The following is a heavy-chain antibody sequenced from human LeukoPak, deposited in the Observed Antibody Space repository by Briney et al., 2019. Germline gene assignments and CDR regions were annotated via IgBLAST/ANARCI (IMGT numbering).Heavy chain of an antibody. Sequence: GASVKVSCKASGYTFTGYYMHWVRQAPGQGLEWMGWINPNSGGTNYAQKFQGRVTMTRDTSISTAYMELSRLRSDDTAVYYCARLAYCSGGSCPNDGNWFDPWGQGTLVTVSS. J-gene: IGHJ5*02. CDR1: GYTFTGYY. CDR3: ARLAYCSGGSCPNDGNWFDP. D-gene: IGHD2-15*01. CDR2: INPNSGGT. V-gene: IGHV1-2*02.